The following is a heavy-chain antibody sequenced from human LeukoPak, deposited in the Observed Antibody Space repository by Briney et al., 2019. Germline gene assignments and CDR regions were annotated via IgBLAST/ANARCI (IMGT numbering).Heavy chain of an antibody. Sequence: KPSETLSLTCTVSGGSISSYYWSWIRQPPGKGLEWIGSIYHSGSTYYNPSLKSRVTISVDTSKNQFSLKLSSVTAADTAVYYCARRCSSTSCYTSFDYWGQGTLVTVSS. CDR1: GGSISSYY. J-gene: IGHJ4*02. D-gene: IGHD2-2*02. CDR3: ARRCSSTSCYTSFDY. V-gene: IGHV4-59*08. CDR2: IYHSGST.